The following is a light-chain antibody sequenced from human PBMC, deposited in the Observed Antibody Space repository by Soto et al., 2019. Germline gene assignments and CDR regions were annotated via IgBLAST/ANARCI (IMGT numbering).Light chain of an antibody. CDR3: CSYAGSSTLYV. CDR2: EGS. V-gene: IGLV2-23*03. J-gene: IGLJ1*01. Sequence: ALTQPVSVSGSPGQSITISCTGTSSDVGSYNLVSWYQQRPGKAPKLMIYEGSKRPSGVSNRFSGSKSGNTASLTISGLQAEDEADYYCCSYAGSSTLYVFGTGTKVTVL. CDR1: SSDVGSYNL.